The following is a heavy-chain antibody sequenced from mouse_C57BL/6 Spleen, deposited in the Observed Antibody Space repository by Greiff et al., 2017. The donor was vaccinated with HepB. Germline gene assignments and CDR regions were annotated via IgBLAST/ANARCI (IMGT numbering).Heavy chain of an antibody. CDR3: ARDTHYYGSSLFDY. J-gene: IGHJ2*01. CDR2: INYDGSST. D-gene: IGHD1-1*01. Sequence: EVNLVESEGGLVQPGSSMKFSCTASGFTFSDYYMAWVRQVPEKGLEWVANINYDGSSTYYLDSLKSRFIISRDNAKNILYLQMSSLKSEDTATYYCARDTHYYGSSLFDYWGQGTTLTVSS. V-gene: IGHV5-16*01. CDR1: GFTFSDYY.